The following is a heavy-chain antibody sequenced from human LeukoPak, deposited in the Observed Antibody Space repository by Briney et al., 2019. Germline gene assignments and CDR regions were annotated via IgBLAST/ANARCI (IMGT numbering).Heavy chain of an antibody. CDR1: GFTFSSYG. V-gene: IGHV3-30*03. Sequence: GGSLRLSCAASGFTFSSYGMHWVRQAPGKGLEWVAVISYDGSSKYYADSVRGRFTISRDSAKDSLYLQMNSLRAEDTALYYCARALWSGHIYYGMDVWGQGTTVTVSS. CDR2: ISYDGSSK. D-gene: IGHD3-10*01. CDR3: ARALWSGHIYYGMDV. J-gene: IGHJ6*02.